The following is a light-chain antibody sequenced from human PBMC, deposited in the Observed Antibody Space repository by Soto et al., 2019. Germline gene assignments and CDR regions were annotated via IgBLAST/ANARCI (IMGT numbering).Light chain of an antibody. CDR3: QQYDSYPYT. CDR2: VAS. CDR1: QVIRTG. V-gene: IGKV1D-16*01. Sequence: DIQMTQSPSSLSASVGDRVTITFRASQVIRTGLGWYHQKPEKAPKSLIYVASTLQSGVPSRFSGSGSGTDFTLTISSLQPEDFATYYCQQYDSYPYTFGQGTKLELK. J-gene: IGKJ2*01.